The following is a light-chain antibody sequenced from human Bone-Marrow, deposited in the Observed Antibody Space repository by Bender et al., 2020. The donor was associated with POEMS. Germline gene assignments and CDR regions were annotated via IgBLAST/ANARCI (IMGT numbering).Light chain of an antibody. CDR1: SSNIGAHA. V-gene: IGLV1-44*01. CDR3: AVWDDSLNGLV. J-gene: IGLJ3*02. CDR2: SSH. Sequence: QSVLTQPPSASGTPGQRVTISCSGGSSNIGAHAVNWYQHLPGTAPKLLIYSSHRRPSEVPDRFAGSRSGTPASLAVSGLQSEDEADYYCAVWDDSLNGLVFGGGTKLTVL.